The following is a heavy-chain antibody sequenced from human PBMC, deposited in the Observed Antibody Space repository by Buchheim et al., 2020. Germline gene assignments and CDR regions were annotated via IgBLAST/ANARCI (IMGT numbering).Heavy chain of an antibody. D-gene: IGHD1-26*01. CDR3: ARGMVEGATIDY. CDR2: INHSGST. Sequence: QVQLQQWGAGLLKPSETLSLTCAVYGGSFSGYYWSWIRQPPGKGLEWIGEINHSGSTNYNPSLKSRATISVDTPKNQFSLKLSSVTAADTAVYYCARGMVEGATIDYWGQGTL. V-gene: IGHV4-34*01. J-gene: IGHJ4*02. CDR1: GGSFSGYY.